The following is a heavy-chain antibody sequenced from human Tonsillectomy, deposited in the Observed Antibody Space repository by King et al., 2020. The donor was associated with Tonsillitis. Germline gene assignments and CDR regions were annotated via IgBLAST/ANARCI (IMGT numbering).Heavy chain of an antibody. V-gene: IGHV3-53*01. CDR2: IYSGGNT. CDR3: ARDFWAGGSADL. J-gene: IGHJ4*02. CDR1: GFIVRTYY. Sequence: VHLVESGGGLIQPGGSLRLSCAASGFIVRTYYMSWFRQAPGKGLEWVSLIYSGGNTYYADSVKGRFAISRDHSKNTLYLQMDSLRAEDTAVYYCARDFWAGGSADLWGQGTLVTVSS. D-gene: IGHD3/OR15-3a*01.